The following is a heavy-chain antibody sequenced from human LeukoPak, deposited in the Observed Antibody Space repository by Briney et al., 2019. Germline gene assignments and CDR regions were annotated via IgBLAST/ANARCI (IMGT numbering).Heavy chain of an antibody. V-gene: IGHV3-33*03. D-gene: IGHD1-26*01. J-gene: IGHJ4*02. CDR2: IWNDGSYE. CDR3: AKPTWGSGSFLIDF. Sequence: PGGSLRLSCVASGFSYSNHGMHWLRQAPGRGLEWVAVIWNDGSYEHYTDSVKGRFTISRDNSKNTLFLQLNSLRPEDTAVYYCAKPTWGSGSFLIDFWGQGTLVTVSS. CDR1: GFSYSNHG.